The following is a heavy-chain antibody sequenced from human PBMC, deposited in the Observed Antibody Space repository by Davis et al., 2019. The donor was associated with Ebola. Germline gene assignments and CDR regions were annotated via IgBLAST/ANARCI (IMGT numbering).Heavy chain of an antibody. Sequence: MPSETLSLTCSVSGYSISSDYYRGWIRQPPGKRLEWIANIYHSGTTYYNPSLKSRVTISVDTSKNQFSLKLSSVTAADTAVYYCARGEGSYWYFDLWGRGTLVTVSS. V-gene: IGHV4-38-2*02. CDR3: ARGEGSYWYFDL. CDR2: IYHSGTT. D-gene: IGHD3-10*01. CDR1: GYSISSDYY. J-gene: IGHJ2*01.